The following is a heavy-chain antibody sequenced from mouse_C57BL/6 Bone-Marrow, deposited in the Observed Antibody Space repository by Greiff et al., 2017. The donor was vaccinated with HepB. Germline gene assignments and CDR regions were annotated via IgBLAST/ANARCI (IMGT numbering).Heavy chain of an antibody. V-gene: IGHV1-61*01. CDR2: IYPSDSET. CDR1: GYTFTSYW. J-gene: IGHJ3*01. Sequence: VKLQQPGAELVRPGSSVKLSCKASGYTFTSYWMDWVKQRPGQGLEWIGNIYPSDSETHYNQKFKDKATLTVDKSSSTAYMQLSSLTSEDSAVYYCARGAQAAWFAYWGQGTLVTVSA. CDR3: ARGAQAAWFAY. D-gene: IGHD3-2*02.